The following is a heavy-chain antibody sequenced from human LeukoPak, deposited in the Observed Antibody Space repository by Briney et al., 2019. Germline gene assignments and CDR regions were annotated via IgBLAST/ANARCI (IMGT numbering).Heavy chain of an antibody. CDR3: ARELEASTGTGFDY. CDR2: ISSSSSYI. V-gene: IGHV3-21*01. Sequence: GGSLRLSCAASGFTFRSYSMNWVRQAPGKGLEWVSSISSSSSYIYYADSVKGRFTISRDNAKNSLYLQMNSLRAEDTAVYYCARELEASTGTGFDYWGQGTLVTVSS. CDR1: GFTFRSYS. J-gene: IGHJ4*02. D-gene: IGHD4-17*01.